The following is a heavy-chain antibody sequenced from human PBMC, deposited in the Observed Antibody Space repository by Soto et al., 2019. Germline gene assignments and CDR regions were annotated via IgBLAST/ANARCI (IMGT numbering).Heavy chain of an antibody. D-gene: IGHD6-19*01. CDR3: AKDMRWSSGWYYFDY. Sequence: EVQLVESGGGLVQPGRSLRLSCAASGFTFDDYAMHWVRQAPGKGLEWVSGISWNSGSIGYADSVKGRFTISRDNAKNSLYLQMNSLRAEDTALYYCAKDMRWSSGWYYFDYWGQGTLVTVSS. CDR2: ISWNSGSI. V-gene: IGHV3-9*01. CDR1: GFTFDDYA. J-gene: IGHJ4*02.